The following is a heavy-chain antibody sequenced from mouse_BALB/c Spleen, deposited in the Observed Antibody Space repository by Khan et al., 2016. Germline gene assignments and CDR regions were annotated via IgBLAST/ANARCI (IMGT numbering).Heavy chain of an antibody. J-gene: IGHJ1*01. Sequence: EVQLVESGPGLVKPSQSLSLTCSVTGYSITSGYYWNWIRQFPGNKLEWMGYISYDGSNHYNPSLKNRISITRDTSKNQFFLKLNSVTTEDTATYYCARVEYGNYDWYFDVWGAGTTVTVSS. CDR2: ISYDGSN. D-gene: IGHD2-10*02. CDR1: GYSITSGYY. V-gene: IGHV3-6*02. CDR3: ARVEYGNYDWYFDV.